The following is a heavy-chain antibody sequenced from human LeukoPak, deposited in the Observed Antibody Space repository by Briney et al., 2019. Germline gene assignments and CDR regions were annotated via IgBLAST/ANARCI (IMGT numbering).Heavy chain of an antibody. Sequence: GGSLRLSCAASGFTFSSYWMSWVRQAPGKGLEWVANIKQDGSEKYYVESVKGRFTISRDNAKNSLYVQMNSLRAKDTAVYYCARDEEWDFWSGYYYYYYMDVWGKGTTVTVSS. J-gene: IGHJ6*03. D-gene: IGHD3-3*01. V-gene: IGHV3-7*01. CDR2: IKQDGSEK. CDR3: ARDEEWDFWSGYYYYYYMDV. CDR1: GFTFSSYW.